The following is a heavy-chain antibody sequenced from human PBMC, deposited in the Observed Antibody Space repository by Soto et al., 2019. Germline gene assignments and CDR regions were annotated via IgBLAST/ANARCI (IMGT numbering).Heavy chain of an antibody. CDR1: GFSLSGSGVG. CDR3: AHFNYSGSSYYFDF. V-gene: IGHV2-5*02. Sequence: QITLKESGPTLVEPTQTLTLTCTFSGFSLSGSGVGVAWLRQPPGEALEWLTLIFWDDDKQYSPSLRGRLAIAKDTSNSQVVLKMTNMDPVDKAKYFCAHFNYSGSSYYFDFWGQGNRVSVPS. D-gene: IGHD6-6*01. J-gene: IGHJ4*02. CDR2: IFWDDDK.